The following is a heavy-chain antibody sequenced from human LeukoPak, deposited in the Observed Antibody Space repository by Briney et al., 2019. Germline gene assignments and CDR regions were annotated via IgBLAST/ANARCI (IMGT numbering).Heavy chain of an antibody. D-gene: IGHD3-22*01. V-gene: IGHV3-30*18. CDR2: ISYDGSNK. CDR3: AKDGYYYDSSGYAEYFQH. CDR1: GFTFSSYG. J-gene: IGHJ1*01. Sequence: GGSLRLSCAASGFTFSSYGMHWVRQAPGKGLEWVAVISYDGSNKYYADSVKGRFTISRDNSKNTLYLQMNSLRAEDTAVYYCAKDGYYYDSSGYAEYFQHWGQGTLVTVSS.